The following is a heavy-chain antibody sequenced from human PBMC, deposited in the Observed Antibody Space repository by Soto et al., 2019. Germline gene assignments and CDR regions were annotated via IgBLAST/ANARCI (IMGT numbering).Heavy chain of an antibody. V-gene: IGHV3-30-3*01. D-gene: IGHD2-2*01. CDR3: ARDLVVVPAAMGPGYYYYGMDV. Sequence: GGSLRLSCAASGFTFSSYAMHWVRQAPGKGLEWVAVISYDGSNKYYADSVKGRFTISRDNSKNTLYLQMNSLRAEDTAVYYCARDLVVVPAAMGPGYYYYGMDVWGQGTTDTVSS. CDR1: GFTFSSYA. CDR2: ISYDGSNK. J-gene: IGHJ6*02.